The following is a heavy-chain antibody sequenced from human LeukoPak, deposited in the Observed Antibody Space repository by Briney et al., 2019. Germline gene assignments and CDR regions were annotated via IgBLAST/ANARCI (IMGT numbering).Heavy chain of an antibody. Sequence: RASVKVSCKASRDTFTRCAFSWVRQAPGQGLEWMGGIIPIDGTANFGQKFQGRVTITADESTSTAYMELSSLRSEDTAVYYCAAASYGDNSRDAFDIWGQGTMVTVSS. D-gene: IGHD4-17*01. CDR3: AAASYGDNSRDAFDI. CDR1: RDTFTRCA. V-gene: IGHV1-69*13. CDR2: IIPIDGTA. J-gene: IGHJ3*02.